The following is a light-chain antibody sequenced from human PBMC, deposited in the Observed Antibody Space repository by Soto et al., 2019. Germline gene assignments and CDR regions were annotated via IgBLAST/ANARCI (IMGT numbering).Light chain of an antibody. CDR3: QSYDSSLSGSYVV. CDR2: GNS. CDR1: SSNIGAGYD. V-gene: IGLV1-40*01. Sequence: QAVVTQPPSVSGAPGQRVTISCTGSSSNIGAGYDVHWYQQLPGTAPKLLIYGNSNRPSGVPDRFSGSKSGTSAFLAITGLQAEDEADYYCQSYDSSLSGSYVVFGGGTKLTVL. J-gene: IGLJ2*01.